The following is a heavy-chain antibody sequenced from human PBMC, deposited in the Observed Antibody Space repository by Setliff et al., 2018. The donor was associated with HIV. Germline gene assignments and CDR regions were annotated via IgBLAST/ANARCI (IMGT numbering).Heavy chain of an antibody. V-gene: IGHV1-2*02. Sequence: ASVKVFCKSSGHTLSGYFIHWVRQAPGQGPEWMGWISPHSGATNYAQKFQGRVTLTRDASITTAYMELNSLRSDDTAMYYCARDRLYCSRGSCYPNWFDSWGQGTLVTVSS. CDR3: ARDRLYCSRGSCYPNWFDS. D-gene: IGHD2-15*01. CDR2: ISPHSGAT. CDR1: GHTLSGYF. J-gene: IGHJ5*01.